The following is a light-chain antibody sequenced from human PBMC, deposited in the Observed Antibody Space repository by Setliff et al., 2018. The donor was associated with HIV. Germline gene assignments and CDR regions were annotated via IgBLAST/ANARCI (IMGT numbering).Light chain of an antibody. CDR1: SSDVGGYNY. V-gene: IGLV2-11*01. Sequence: ALAQPRSVSGSPGQSVTISCTGTSSDVGGYNYVSWYQQHPGKAPKLMIYDVSKRPSGVPDRFSGSKSGNTASLTISGLQAEDEADYYCCSYAGSPVVFGTGTKVTVL. J-gene: IGLJ1*01. CDR3: CSYAGSPVV. CDR2: DVS.